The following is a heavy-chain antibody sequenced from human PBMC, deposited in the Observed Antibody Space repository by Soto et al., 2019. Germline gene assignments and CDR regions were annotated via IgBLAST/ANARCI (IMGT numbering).Heavy chain of an antibody. Sequence: ESGGGLVQPGGSLRLSCAASGFTFSSYSMNWVRQAPGKGLEWVSYISSSSSTIYYADSVKSRFTISRDNAKNSLYLQMNSLRDEDTAVYYCARVLKIAEAGSRNQGYWGQGTLVTVSS. CDR2: ISSSSSTI. CDR1: GFTFSSYS. D-gene: IGHD6-13*01. V-gene: IGHV3-48*02. CDR3: ARVLKIAEAGSRNQGY. J-gene: IGHJ4*02.